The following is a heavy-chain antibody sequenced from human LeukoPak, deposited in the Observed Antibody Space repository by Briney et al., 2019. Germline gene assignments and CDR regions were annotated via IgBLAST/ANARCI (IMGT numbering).Heavy chain of an antibody. D-gene: IGHD4/OR15-4a*01. V-gene: IGHV1-46*01. CDR2: INPSGGST. CDR1: GYTFTSYY. J-gene: IGHJ5*02. CDR3: ARDYGAVYNWFDP. Sequence: ASVKVSCKASGYTFTSYYMHWVRQAPGQRLEWMGIINPSGGSTGYAQKFQGRVTMTRDTSTSTVYMELSSLRAEDTAVYYCARDYGAVYNWFDPWGQGTLVTVSS.